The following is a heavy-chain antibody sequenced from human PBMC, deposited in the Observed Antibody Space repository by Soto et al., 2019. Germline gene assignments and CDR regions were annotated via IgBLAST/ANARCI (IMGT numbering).Heavy chain of an antibody. V-gene: IGHV4-34*01. D-gene: IGHD3-3*01. J-gene: IGHJ6*02. Sequence: SETLSLTCAVYGGSFSGYYWSWIRQPPGKGLEWIGEINHSGSTNYNPSLKSRVTISVDTSKNQFSLKLSSVTAADTAVYYCARGRVYAFWSGYYRHGMDVWGQGTTVTVSS. CDR1: GGSFSGYY. CDR2: INHSGST. CDR3: ARGRVYAFWSGYYRHGMDV.